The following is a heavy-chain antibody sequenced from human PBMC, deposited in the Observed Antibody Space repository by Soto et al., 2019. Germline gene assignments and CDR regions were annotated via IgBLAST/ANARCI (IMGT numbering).Heavy chain of an antibody. J-gene: IGHJ4*02. V-gene: IGHV3-15*01. CDR3: TTHLRIAVAGVFDD. Sequence: PGGSLRLSCAASGFTFSNAWMSWVRQAPGKGLEWVGRIKSKTDGGTTDYATPVKGRFTISRDDSKNTLYLQMNSLKTEDTAVYYCTTHLRIAVAGVFDDWGKGTLVTVSS. CDR2: IKSKTDGGTT. CDR1: GFTFSNAW. D-gene: IGHD6-19*01.